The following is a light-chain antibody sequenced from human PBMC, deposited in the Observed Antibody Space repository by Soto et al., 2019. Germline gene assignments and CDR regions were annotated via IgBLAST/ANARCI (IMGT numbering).Light chain of an antibody. CDR3: EQANSYPYT. V-gene: IGKV1-9*01. J-gene: IGKJ2*01. CDR2: AAS. CDR1: QGIANY. Sequence: DIQLTQSPSFLSASVGDRVTITCRASQGIANYLAWYQQKPGKAPKVLIYAASTLQSGVPSRFSGSGSGTEFTITISSLQPEDFATYYCEQANSYPYTFGKGTQLEIK.